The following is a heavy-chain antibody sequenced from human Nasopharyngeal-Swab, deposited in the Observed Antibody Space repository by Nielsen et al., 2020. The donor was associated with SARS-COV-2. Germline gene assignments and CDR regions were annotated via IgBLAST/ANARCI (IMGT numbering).Heavy chain of an antibody. D-gene: IGHD3-10*01. CDR2: IRSKANSYAT. J-gene: IGHJ3*02. CDR3: TTVVRSLWFGELSIDAFDI. Sequence: GASLKISCAASGFTFSGSAMHWVRQASGKGLEWVGRIRSKANSYATAYAASVKGRFTISRDDSKNTLYLQMNSLKTEDTAVYYCTTVVRSLWFGELSIDAFDIWGQGTMVTVSS. V-gene: IGHV3-73*01. CDR1: GFTFSGSA.